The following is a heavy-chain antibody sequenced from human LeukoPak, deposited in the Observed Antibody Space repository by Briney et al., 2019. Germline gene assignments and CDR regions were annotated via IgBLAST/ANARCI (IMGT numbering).Heavy chain of an antibody. V-gene: IGHV4-61*01. Sequence: SETLSLTCTVSGGSVSSGSYYWSWIRQPPGKGLEWIGYIYYSGSTNYNPSLKSRVTISVDTPKNQFSLKLSSVTAADTAVYYCARMRQWPRDFDYWGQGTLVTVSS. J-gene: IGHJ4*02. CDR3: ARMRQWPRDFDY. CDR1: GGSVSSGSYY. CDR2: IYYSGST. D-gene: IGHD6-19*01.